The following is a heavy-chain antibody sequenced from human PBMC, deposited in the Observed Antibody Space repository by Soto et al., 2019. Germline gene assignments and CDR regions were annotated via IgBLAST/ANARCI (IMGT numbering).Heavy chain of an antibody. V-gene: IGHV3-33*01. CDR1: GVTFSSYG. J-gene: IGHJ6*02. CDR3: ARDRQFWGGSYVVFAYKYGMDV. Sequence: QVQLVESGGGVVQPGVSLRLSCAASGVTFSSYGMHWVRQAPGKGLQWVALVWYDGSNHYYADSVKGRFTISRDNSKNTLHLQLNSLGAEDTAVYFCARDRQFWGGSYVVFAYKYGMDVWGQGTTVTVSS. D-gene: IGHD3-3*01. CDR2: VWYDGSNH.